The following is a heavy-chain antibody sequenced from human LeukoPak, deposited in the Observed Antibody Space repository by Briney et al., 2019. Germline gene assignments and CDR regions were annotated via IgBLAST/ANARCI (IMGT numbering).Heavy chain of an antibody. CDR1: GGSISSGGYY. CDR2: IYHSGST. Sequence: PSETLSLTCTVSGGSISSGGYYWSWIRQPPGKGLEWIGYIYHSGSTYCNPSLKSRVTISVDRSKNQFSLKLSSVTAADTAVYYCARDLWEGFYGSGVDYWGQGTLVTVSS. CDR3: ARDLWEGFYGSGVDY. V-gene: IGHV4-30-2*01. D-gene: IGHD3-10*01. J-gene: IGHJ4*02.